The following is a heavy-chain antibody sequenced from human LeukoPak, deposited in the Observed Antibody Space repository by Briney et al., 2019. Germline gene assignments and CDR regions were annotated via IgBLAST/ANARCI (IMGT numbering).Heavy chain of an antibody. Sequence: GESLKISCKGSGYSFTSYWIGWVRQATGQGLEWMGWMNPNSGNTGYAQKFQGRVTITRNTSISTAYMELSSLRSEDTAVYYCARANFNDYFDYWGQGTLVTVSS. D-gene: IGHD1-1*01. CDR1: GYSFTSYW. V-gene: IGHV1-8*03. CDR2: MNPNSGNT. CDR3: ARANFNDYFDY. J-gene: IGHJ4*02.